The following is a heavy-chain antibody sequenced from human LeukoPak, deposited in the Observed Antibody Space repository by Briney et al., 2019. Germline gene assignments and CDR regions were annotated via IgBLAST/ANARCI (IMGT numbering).Heavy chain of an antibody. Sequence: GGSLRLSCAASGFTFSSYGMHWVRQAPGKGLEWVAVISYDGSNKYYADSVKGRFTISRDNSKNTLYLQMNSLRAEDTAVYYCAKDVLDSSGSFDYWGQGTLVTVFS. J-gene: IGHJ4*02. D-gene: IGHD6-19*01. CDR2: ISYDGSNK. CDR1: GFTFSSYG. CDR3: AKDVLDSSGSFDY. V-gene: IGHV3-30*18.